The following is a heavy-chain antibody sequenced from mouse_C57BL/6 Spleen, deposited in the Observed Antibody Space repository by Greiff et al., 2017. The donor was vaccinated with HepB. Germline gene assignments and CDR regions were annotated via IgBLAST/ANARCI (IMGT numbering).Heavy chain of an antibody. D-gene: IGHD1-1*01. CDR1: GYAFSSSW. CDR2: IYPGDGDT. CDR3: AREESYYYGQQGYFDV. V-gene: IGHV1-82*01. Sequence: VQLQESGPELVKPGASVKISCKASGYAFSSSWMNWVKQRPGKGLEWIGRIYPGDGDTNYNGKFKGKATLTADKASSTAYMQLSSLTSEDSAVYFCAREESYYYGQQGYFDVWGTGTTVTVSS. J-gene: IGHJ1*03.